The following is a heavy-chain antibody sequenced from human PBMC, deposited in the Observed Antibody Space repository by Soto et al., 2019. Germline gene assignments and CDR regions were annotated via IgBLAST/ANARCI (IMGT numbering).Heavy chain of an antibody. CDR3: ARSQGSSTSLEIYYYYYYGMDV. CDR1: GGTFSSYA. J-gene: IGHJ6*02. V-gene: IGHV1-69*01. CDR2: IIPISGTA. Sequence: QVHLVQSGAEVKKPGSSVKVSCKASGGTFSSYAISWVRQAPGQGVEWMEGIIPISGTANYAQKFQGRVTITADESTSTAYMELSSLRSEDTAVYYCARSQGSSTSLEIYYYYYYGMDVWGQGTTVTVSS. D-gene: IGHD2-2*01.